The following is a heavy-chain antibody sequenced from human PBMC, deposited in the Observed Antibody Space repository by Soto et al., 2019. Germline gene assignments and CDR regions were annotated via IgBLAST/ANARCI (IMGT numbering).Heavy chain of an antibody. J-gene: IGHJ6*02. CDR3: VSKLGPYYYGLDV. CDR1: GDSITNNHW. CDR2: IYHTGIA. V-gene: IGHV4-4*02. Sequence: QLQLRESGPGLVKPSGTLSLTCTVYGDSITNNHWWSWVRPPPGNGPELIGEIYHTGIANYNTSLESRVAFSVDKSKILFSLSLTSVTAADTAVYYCVSKLGPYYYGLDVLGQGTTVTVAS. D-gene: IGHD3-16*01.